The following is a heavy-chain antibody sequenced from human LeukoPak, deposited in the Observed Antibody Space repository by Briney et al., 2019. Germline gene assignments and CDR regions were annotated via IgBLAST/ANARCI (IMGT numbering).Heavy chain of an antibody. D-gene: IGHD5-18*01. CDR3: ARAYRYSWLTIEY. V-gene: IGHV3-30*04. CDR1: GFTFSTYA. Sequence: GGSLRLSWAASGFTFSTYAMHWVRETPGKGLEWVAVMSYDGSNRYFADSVKGRFIISRDNSKNTLYLEMNSLRAEDTAVYSCARAYRYSWLTIEYWGQGTLVTVSS. CDR2: MSYDGSNR. J-gene: IGHJ1*01.